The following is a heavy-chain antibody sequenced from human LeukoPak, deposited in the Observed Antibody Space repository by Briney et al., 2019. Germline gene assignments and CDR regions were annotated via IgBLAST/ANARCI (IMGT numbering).Heavy chain of an antibody. CDR1: GGSFSGYY. Sequence: SETLSLTCAVYGGSFSGYYWSWIRQPPGKGLEWIGEINHSGGTNYNPSLKSRVTISVDTSKNQFSLKLSSVTAADTAVYYCARGRLPLRGPAPGGRTKKNWFDPWGQGTLVTVSS. V-gene: IGHV4-34*01. CDR2: INHSGGT. CDR3: ARGRLPLRGPAPGGRTKKNWFDP. D-gene: IGHD1-1*01. J-gene: IGHJ5*02.